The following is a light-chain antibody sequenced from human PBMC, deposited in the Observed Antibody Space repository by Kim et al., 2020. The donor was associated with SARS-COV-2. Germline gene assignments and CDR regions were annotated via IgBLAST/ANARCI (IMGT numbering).Light chain of an antibody. CDR3: QAWDGRVV. CDR1: QLGDKY. V-gene: IGLV3-1*01. J-gene: IGLJ2*01. Sequence: SYELTQPPSVSVSPGQTASITCSGDQLGDKYVCWYQQKPGQSPVLVIYQDIKRPSGIPERFSGPNSGNTATLTISGTQAMDEADYYCQAWDGRVVFGGGTQLTVL. CDR2: QDI.